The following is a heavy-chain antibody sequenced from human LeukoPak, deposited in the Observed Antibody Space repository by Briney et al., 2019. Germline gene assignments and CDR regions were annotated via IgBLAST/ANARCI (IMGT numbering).Heavy chain of an antibody. V-gene: IGHV3-11*01. CDR1: GFTFSDYY. J-gene: IGHJ6*02. CDR3: ARDRGCSSTSCYRHYYYGMDV. CDR2: ISSSGSTI. Sequence: GGSLRLSCAASGFTFSDYYMSWIRQAPGEGLEWVSYISSSGSTIYYADSVKGRFTISRDNAKNSLYLQMNSLRAEDTAVYYCARDRGCSSTSCYRHYYYGMDVWGQGTTVTVSS. D-gene: IGHD2-2*01.